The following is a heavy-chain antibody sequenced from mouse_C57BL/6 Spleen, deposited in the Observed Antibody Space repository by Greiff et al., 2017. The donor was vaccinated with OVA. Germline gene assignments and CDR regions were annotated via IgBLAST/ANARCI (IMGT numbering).Heavy chain of an antibody. Sequence: QVQLQQSGPGLVQPSQSLSITCTVSGFSLTSYGVHWVRQSPGKGLEWLGVIWSGGSTDYNAAFISRLSISKDNSKSQVFFKMNSLQADDTAIYYCARNRITTVVAGGYYFDYWGQGTTLTVSS. J-gene: IGHJ2*01. D-gene: IGHD1-1*01. V-gene: IGHV2-2*01. CDR2: IWSGGST. CDR3: ARNRITTVVAGGYYFDY. CDR1: GFSLTSYG.